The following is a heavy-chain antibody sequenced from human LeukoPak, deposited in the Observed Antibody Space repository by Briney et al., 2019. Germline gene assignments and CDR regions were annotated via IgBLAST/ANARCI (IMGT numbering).Heavy chain of an antibody. J-gene: IGHJ6*02. CDR3: ARDFQGYDLPIYGMDV. CDR1: GSTFTSYG. V-gene: IGHV1-18*01. CDR2: ISAYNGNT. Sequence: PSVKVSCKASGSTFTSYGISWVRQAPGQGLEWLGWISAYNGNTNYAQKLQGRVTMTTDTSTSTAYMELRSLRSDDTAVYYCARDFQGYDLPIYGMDVWGQGTTVTVSS. D-gene: IGHD5-12*01.